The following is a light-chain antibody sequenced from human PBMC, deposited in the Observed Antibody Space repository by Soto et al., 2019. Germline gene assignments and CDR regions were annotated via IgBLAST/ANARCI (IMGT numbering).Light chain of an antibody. Sequence: EIVLTQSPATLSLSPGERATLSCRASQSVTSNYLAWYQQKPGQAPGLLIYDASNRATGIPARFSGSGSGTDFTLTISSLEPEDFAVYYCQQRSNWPPTFGQGTRLEIK. J-gene: IGKJ5*01. CDR3: QQRSNWPPT. CDR1: QSVTSNY. V-gene: IGKV3-11*01. CDR2: DAS.